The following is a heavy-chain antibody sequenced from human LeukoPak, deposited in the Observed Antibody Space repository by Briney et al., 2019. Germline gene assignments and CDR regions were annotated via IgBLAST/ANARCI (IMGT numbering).Heavy chain of an antibody. D-gene: IGHD4-17*01. CDR2: IKQDGSEK. Sequence: PGGSLRLSCAASGFTLSNYWMSWVRQAPGKGLEWVASIKQDGSEKNYVDSVKGRFTISRDNADNSLYLQMNSLRAEDTAVYYCARHKMDYDDYHFDYWGQGILVTVSS. CDR3: ARHKMDYDDYHFDY. CDR1: GFTLSNYW. J-gene: IGHJ4*02. V-gene: IGHV3-7*01.